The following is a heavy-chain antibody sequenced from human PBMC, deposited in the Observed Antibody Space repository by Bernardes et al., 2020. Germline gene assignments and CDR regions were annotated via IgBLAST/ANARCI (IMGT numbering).Heavy chain of an antibody. D-gene: IGHD6-19*01. CDR3: TRAGPPPSSGWVNR. CDR2: IRSKAYGGTT. J-gene: IGHJ5*02. CDR1: GFTFGDYA. Sequence: GGSLRLSCTASGFTFGDYAMSWFRQAPGKGLEWVGFIRSKAYGGTTEYAASVKGRFTISRDDSKSIAYLQMNSLKTEDTAVYYCTRAGPPPSSGWVNRWGQGTLVTVSS. V-gene: IGHV3-49*03.